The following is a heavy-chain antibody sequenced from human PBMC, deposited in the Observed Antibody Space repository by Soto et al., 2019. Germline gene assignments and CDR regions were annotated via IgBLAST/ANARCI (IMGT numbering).Heavy chain of an antibody. D-gene: IGHD3-10*01. V-gene: IGHV4-30-4*01. CDR3: ASSWFGPQGDY. CDR2: IHYRGTT. J-gene: IGHJ4*02. CDR1: GGHINSGDYY. Sequence: SETLSLTCTVSGGHINSGDYYWGWVRQSPEKGLEWIGYIHYRGTTFYTPSLKNRVTISIDNAKKTVYLQMNSLRAEDTAVYYCASSWFGPQGDYWGQGTLVTVSS.